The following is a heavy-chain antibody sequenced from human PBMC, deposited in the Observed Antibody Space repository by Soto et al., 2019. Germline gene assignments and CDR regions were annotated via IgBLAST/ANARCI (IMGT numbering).Heavy chain of an antibody. V-gene: IGHV4-39*01. CDR1: GGSLTSNSYY. CDR3: ARRSTVTYDY. CDR2: FYYSQST. Sequence: SETLSLTCTVSGGSLTSNSYYWGWIRQPPGKGLEWIGSFYYSQSTYFNPSLKSRVTISVETSKNQYSLKLSAVTAADTAVYYCARRSTVTYDYWGQGILVTVS. D-gene: IGHD4-17*01. J-gene: IGHJ4*02.